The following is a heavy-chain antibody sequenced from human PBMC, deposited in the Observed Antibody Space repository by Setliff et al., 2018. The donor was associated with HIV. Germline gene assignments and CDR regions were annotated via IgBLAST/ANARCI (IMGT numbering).Heavy chain of an antibody. CDR2: ISGDTGDI. D-gene: IGHD3-16*01. CDR3: AIDGLSYNMLPGSIAYFHSGMDV. J-gene: IGHJ6*02. CDR1: GYTISAHG. Sequence: ASVKVSCKASGYTISAHGVSWVRHVPGHGLEWMGWISGDTGDIKYSQRFEGRLTMTTETSTNTAYMELRSLRSDDTAVYYCAIDGLSYNMLPGSIAYFHSGMDVWGQGTTVTVSS. V-gene: IGHV1-18*01.